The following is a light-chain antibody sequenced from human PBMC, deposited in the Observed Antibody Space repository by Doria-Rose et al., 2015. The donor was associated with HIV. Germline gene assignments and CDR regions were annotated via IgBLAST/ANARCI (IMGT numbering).Light chain of an antibody. Sequence: DIQVTQSPSTLSASVGDRVTITCRASQSISNWLAWYQQKPGQGTKLLIYKASTLQSGVPSRFRGSGSGTEFTLTINSLQPDDFATYYCQHFDKYFSWTFGHGTKVDIK. CDR1: QSISNW. J-gene: IGKJ1*01. V-gene: IGKV1-5*03. CDR2: KAS. CDR3: QHFDKYFSWT.